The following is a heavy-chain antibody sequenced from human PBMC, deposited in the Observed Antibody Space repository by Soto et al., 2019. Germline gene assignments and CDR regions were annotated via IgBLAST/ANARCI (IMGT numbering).Heavy chain of an antibody. CDR3: ARDTPYYYDSSGMKDY. J-gene: IGHJ4*02. Sequence: QVQLVQSGAEVKKPGASVKVSCKASGYTFTSYAMHWVRQAPGQRLEWMGWINAGNGNTKYSQKFQGRVTITRDTSASTAYMELSSLRSEDTAVYXCARDTPYYYDSSGMKDYWGQGTLVTVSS. D-gene: IGHD3-22*01. CDR1: GYTFTSYA. CDR2: INAGNGNT. V-gene: IGHV1-3*01.